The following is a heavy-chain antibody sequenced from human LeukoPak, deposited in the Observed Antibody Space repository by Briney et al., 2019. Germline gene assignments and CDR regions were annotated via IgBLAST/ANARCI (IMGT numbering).Heavy chain of an antibody. D-gene: IGHD1-26*01. CDR1: RGSISSNGYY. Sequence: SETLSLTCTVSRGSISSNGYYWGWIRQPPGKGLEWVGSFYYTGSTFYSPSLKSRATISVDTSKNQFSLKLSSVTAADTAVYYCARRSGTYHAFDIWGQGTMVTVSS. CDR3: ARRSGTYHAFDI. CDR2: FYYTGST. J-gene: IGHJ3*02. V-gene: IGHV4-39*01.